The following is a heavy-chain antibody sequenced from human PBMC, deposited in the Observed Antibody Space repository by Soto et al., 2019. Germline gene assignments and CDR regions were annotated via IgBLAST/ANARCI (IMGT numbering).Heavy chain of an antibody. J-gene: IGHJ4*02. V-gene: IGHV2-5*02. Sequence: ESGPTLVNPTQTLTLTCTFSGFSLNTGAVGVGWIRQPPGKALEWLALIYWDDDKRYSPSLKTRLTITKDTSKNQVVLTMTNMDPVDTATYYCAHRRPYGDYINWGQGTLVTVSS. CDR3: AHRRPYGDYIN. CDR2: IYWDDDK. CDR1: GFSLNTGAVG. D-gene: IGHD4-17*01.